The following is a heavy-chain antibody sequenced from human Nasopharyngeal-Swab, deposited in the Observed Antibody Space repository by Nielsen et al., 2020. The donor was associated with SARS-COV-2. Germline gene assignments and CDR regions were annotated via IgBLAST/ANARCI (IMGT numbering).Heavy chain of an antibody. D-gene: IGHD3-22*01. J-gene: IGHJ3*02. CDR3: AKDTYYDGSGYFLFGYAFDI. V-gene: IGHV3-23*01. CDR2: ISGSGGST. CDR1: GFTFSSYA. Sequence: GESLKISCAASGFTFSSYAMSWVRQAPGKGLEWVSAISGSGGSTYYADSVKGRFTISRDNSKNTLYLQMNSLRAEDTAVYYCAKDTYYDGSGYFLFGYAFDIWGQGTMVTVSS.